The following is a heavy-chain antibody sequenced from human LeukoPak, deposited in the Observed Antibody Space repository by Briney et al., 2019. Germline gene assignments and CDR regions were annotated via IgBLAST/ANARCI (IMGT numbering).Heavy chain of an antibody. CDR3: AGGRLRYFDWLFPPPFDY. CDR1: GGSISSYY. D-gene: IGHD3-9*01. J-gene: IGHJ4*02. CDR2: INHSGST. Sequence: PSETLSLTCTVSGGSISSYYWGWIRQPPGKGLEWIGEINHSGSTNYNPSLKSRVTISVDTSKNQFSLKLSSVTAADTAVYYCAGGRLRYFDWLFPPPFDYWGQGTLVTVSS. V-gene: IGHV4-34*01.